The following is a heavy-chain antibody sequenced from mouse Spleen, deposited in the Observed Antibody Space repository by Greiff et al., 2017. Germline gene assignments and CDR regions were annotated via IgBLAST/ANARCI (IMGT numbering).Heavy chain of an antibody. CDR3: ARKIDYYYGSSYPYYYAMDY. CDR1: GYTFTDYY. Sequence: VQLQQSGPELVKPGASVKISCKASGYTFTDYYMNWVKQSHGKSLEWIGDINPNNGGTSYNQKFKGKATLTVDKSSSTAYMELRSLTSEDSAVYYCARKIDYYYGSSYPYYYAMDYWGQGTSVTVSS. CDR2: INPNNGGT. J-gene: IGHJ4*01. V-gene: IGHV1-26*01. D-gene: IGHD1-1*01.